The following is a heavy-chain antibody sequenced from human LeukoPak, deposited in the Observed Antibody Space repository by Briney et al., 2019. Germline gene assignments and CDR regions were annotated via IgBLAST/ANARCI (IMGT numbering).Heavy chain of an antibody. CDR3: ARSNRDAFDM. CDR1: GFTFSSYE. D-gene: IGHD2/OR15-2a*01. Sequence: GGSLRLSCAASGFTFSSYEMNWVRQGPGKGLEWVSYISSSGTTKYYADSVKGRFTLSRDNAKKSLSLQMNSLRAEDTAIYYCARSNRDAFDMWGEGTVVTVSS. CDR2: ISSSGTTK. J-gene: IGHJ3*02. V-gene: IGHV3-48*03.